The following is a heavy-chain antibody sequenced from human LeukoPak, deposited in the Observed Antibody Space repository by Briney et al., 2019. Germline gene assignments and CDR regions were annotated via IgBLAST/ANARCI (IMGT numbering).Heavy chain of an antibody. Sequence: ASVKVSCKAFGYTFTSHYMHWVRQAPGQGLEWMGLINPSGSSTLYAQKFQGRVTMTRDMSTTTDYMELSSLRSEDTAVYYCARDNSVGDIAWWFDPWGQGTLVTVSS. D-gene: IGHD3-16*02. CDR1: GYTFTSHY. V-gene: IGHV1-46*01. CDR3: ARDNSVGDIAWWFDP. CDR2: INPSGSST. J-gene: IGHJ5*02.